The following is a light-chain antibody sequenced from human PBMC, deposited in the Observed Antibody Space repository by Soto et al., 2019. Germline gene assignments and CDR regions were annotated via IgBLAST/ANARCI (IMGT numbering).Light chain of an antibody. CDR3: QTWGTGPWV. J-gene: IGLJ3*02. CDR2: LNSDGSH. CDR1: SGHSSYA. V-gene: IGLV4-69*01. Sequence: QSVLTQSPSASASLGASVKLTCTLSSGHSSYAIAWHQQQPEKGPRYLMKLNSDGSHSKGDGIPDRFSGSSSGAERYLTISGLQSEDEADYYCQTWGTGPWVFGGGTKLTV.